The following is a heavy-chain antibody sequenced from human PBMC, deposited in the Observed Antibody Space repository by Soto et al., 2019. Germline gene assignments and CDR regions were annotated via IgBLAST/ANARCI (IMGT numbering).Heavy chain of an antibody. CDR2: IDWDDDK. J-gene: IGHJ6*02. Sequence: SGPTLVNPTQTLTLTCTFSGFSLTTTGMVVSWVRQAPGKALEWLALIDWDDDKYYNTFLKTRLTISKDTSRNQVVLTMTNMAPEDTATYYCARMSTAGARYFYGMDVWGQGTTVTVSS. V-gene: IGHV2-70*20. CDR1: GFSLTTTGMV. D-gene: IGHD1-1*01. CDR3: ARMSTAGARYFYGMDV.